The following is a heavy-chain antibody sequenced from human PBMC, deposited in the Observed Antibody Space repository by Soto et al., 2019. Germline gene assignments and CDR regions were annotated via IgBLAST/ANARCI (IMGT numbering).Heavy chain of an antibody. CDR1: GFSFENYG. CDR3: VRGNGYTYGPFDN. V-gene: IGHV3-33*01. Sequence: QVQLVESGGGVVQPGRSLRLSCAASGFSFENYGMHWVRQAPGKGLEWVAAIWFNGSERKYGDSVNGRFTISRDNSKNTVFLQMSSLSAEDTAVYYCVRGNGYTYGPFDNWGQGTLVTVSS. J-gene: IGHJ4*02. D-gene: IGHD5-18*01. CDR2: IWFNGSER.